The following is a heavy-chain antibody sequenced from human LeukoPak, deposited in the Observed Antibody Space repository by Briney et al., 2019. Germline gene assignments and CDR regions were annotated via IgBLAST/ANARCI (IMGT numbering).Heavy chain of an antibody. V-gene: IGHV3-33*01. CDR2: IWYDGSNK. Sequence: GGSLRLSCAASGFTFSSYGMHWVRQAPGKGLEWVAVIWYDGSNKYYADSVKGRFTISRDNSKNTLYLQMNSLRAEDTAVYYCARSSDWFNWFDPWGQGTLVTVSS. CDR1: GFTFSSYG. J-gene: IGHJ5*02. D-gene: IGHD6-19*01. CDR3: ARSSDWFNWFDP.